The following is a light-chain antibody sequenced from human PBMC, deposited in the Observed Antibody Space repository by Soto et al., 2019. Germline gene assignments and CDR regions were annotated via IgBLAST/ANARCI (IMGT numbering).Light chain of an antibody. CDR2: DAT. Sequence: QTVVTQEPSLTVSPGGTVTLTCGSSTGAVTSYHYPHWFQQRPGQAPRTLIYDATDKPSWTPVRFSGALLWAKASLTISGAQPEAEVEYYCLRFFSGAPVFGLGTKLTVL. J-gene: IGLJ1*01. V-gene: IGLV7-46*01. CDR3: LRFFSGAPV. CDR1: TGAVTSYHY.